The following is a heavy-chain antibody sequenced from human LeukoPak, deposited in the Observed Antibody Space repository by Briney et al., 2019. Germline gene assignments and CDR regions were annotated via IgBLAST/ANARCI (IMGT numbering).Heavy chain of an antibody. CDR3: RVARLRVGFDY. Sequence: ASVKVSCKASGYTFTSYGISWVRQAPGQGLGWMGWISAYNGSTNYAQKLQGRVTMTTDTSTSTAYMELRSLRSDDTAVYYCRVARLRVGFDYWGQGTLVTVSS. V-gene: IGHV1-18*01. CDR2: ISAYNGST. CDR1: GYTFTSYG. J-gene: IGHJ4*02. D-gene: IGHD5-12*01.